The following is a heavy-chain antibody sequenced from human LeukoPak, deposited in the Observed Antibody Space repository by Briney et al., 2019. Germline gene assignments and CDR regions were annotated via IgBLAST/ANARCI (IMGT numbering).Heavy chain of an antibody. Sequence: GRSLRLSCAASGFTFSNSGMHWVRQAPGKGLEWLAIIWYDGSNKYYPDSVKGRFTISRDNSKNTLYLQMNSLRAEDTAVYYCARDLAGSSGWRYYLDSWDQGTLVTVSS. J-gene: IGHJ4*02. D-gene: IGHD6-19*01. V-gene: IGHV3-33*01. CDR3: ARDLAGSSGWRYYLDS. CDR2: IWYDGSNK. CDR1: GFTFSNSG.